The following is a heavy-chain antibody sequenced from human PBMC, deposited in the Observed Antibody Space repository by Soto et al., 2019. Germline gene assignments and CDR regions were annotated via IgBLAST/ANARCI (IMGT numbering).Heavy chain of an antibody. CDR1: GFTFDDYG. J-gene: IGHJ4*02. CDR2: INWNGGST. D-gene: IGHD2-15*01. Sequence: PGGSLRLSCAASGFTFDDYGMSWVRQAPGKGLEWVSGINWNGGSTCYADSVKGRFTISRDNSKNTLYLQMNSLRAEDTAVYYCASLGGGNSDYWGQGTQVTVSS. V-gene: IGHV3-20*04. CDR3: ASLGGGNSDY.